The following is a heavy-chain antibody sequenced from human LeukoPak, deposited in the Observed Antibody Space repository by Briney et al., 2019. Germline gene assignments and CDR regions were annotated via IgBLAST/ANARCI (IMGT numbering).Heavy chain of an antibody. V-gene: IGHV3-64D*06. Sequence: QPGGSLRLSCSASGFTFSTYALQWVRQAPGKGLEYVSSISTNGVSTFYANSVKGRFTISRDNSKNTLYLQMTSLRPEDTATYYCIFHCDVTYCDLPNNNWGQGTLVTVSS. J-gene: IGHJ4*02. CDR1: GFTFSTYA. D-gene: IGHD2-15*01. CDR3: IFHCDVTYCDLPNNN. CDR2: ISTNGVST.